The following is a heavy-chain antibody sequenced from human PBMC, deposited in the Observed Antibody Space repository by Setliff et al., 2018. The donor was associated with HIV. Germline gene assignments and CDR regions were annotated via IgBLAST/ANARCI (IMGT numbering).Heavy chain of an antibody. D-gene: IGHD3-10*01. CDR3: ARGAELLWFGELHNIPYFDY. CDR2: IYTSGST. V-gene: IGHV4-4*07. CDR1: GGSISSYY. J-gene: IGHJ4*02. Sequence: SETLSLTCTVSGGSISSYYWSWIRQPAGKGPEWIGHIYTSGSTNYNPSLKSRVTISVDTSKNQFSLKLSSVTAADTAVYYCARGAELLWFGELHNIPYFDYWGQGTLVTVSS.